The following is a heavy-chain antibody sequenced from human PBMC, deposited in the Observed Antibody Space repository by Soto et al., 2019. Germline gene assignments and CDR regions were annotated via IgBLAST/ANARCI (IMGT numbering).Heavy chain of an antibody. Sequence: QVQLQESGPGLVKPSETLSLTCSVSGGSMSGYFWNWIRQPPGKGLEWIGYIYYNGNTNYNPSLKSRVTISIDTSKNQFSRRLNSVTAADTAVYYCARQKTFEYWGLGTLVTVSS. CDR2: IYYNGNT. J-gene: IGHJ4*02. CDR1: GGSMSGYF. V-gene: IGHV4-59*08. CDR3: ARQKTFEY.